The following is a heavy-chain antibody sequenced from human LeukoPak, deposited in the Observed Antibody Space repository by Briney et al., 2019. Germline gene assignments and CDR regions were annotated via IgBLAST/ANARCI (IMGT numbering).Heavy chain of an antibody. CDR1: GFTFTNYW. J-gene: IGHJ5*02. CDR3: ARELYYYDSSGYPNWFDP. D-gene: IGHD3-22*01. V-gene: IGHV3-7*01. Sequence: PGGSLRLSCAASGFTFTNYWMSWVRQAPGKGLEWVANIKQDGSEKYYVDSVKGRFTISRDNAKNSLYLQMNSLRAEDTAVYYCARELYYYDSSGYPNWFDPWGQGTLVTVSS. CDR2: IKQDGSEK.